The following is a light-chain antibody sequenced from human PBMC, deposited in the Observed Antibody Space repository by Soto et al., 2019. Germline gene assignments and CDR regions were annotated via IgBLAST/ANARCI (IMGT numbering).Light chain of an antibody. CDR2: AAS. CDR1: QSISSY. Sequence: DIHMTQSPLSLSESXGDRDTSTXXASQSISSYLNWYQQKPGKAPKLLIYAASSLQSGVPSRFSGSGSGTDFTLTISSLQPEDFATYYCQQSYSTPLTFGGGTKVDIK. J-gene: IGKJ4*01. V-gene: IGKV1-39*01. CDR3: QQSYSTPLT.